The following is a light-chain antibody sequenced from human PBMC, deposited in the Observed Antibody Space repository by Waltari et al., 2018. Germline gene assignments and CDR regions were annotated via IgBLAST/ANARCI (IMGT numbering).Light chain of an antibody. CDR3: MQALQTPFT. J-gene: IGKJ3*01. V-gene: IGKV2-29*02. CDR1: QSLLHSNGNTY. Sequence: DIVMTQTPLSLHVTPGESASIYCRSSQSLLHSNGNTYLYWYLQKPGQPPRLLIYRVSNRFSGVPDRFSGSGSGTDFTLKISRVEAEDVGVYYCMQALQTPFTFGPGTKLDIK. CDR2: RVS.